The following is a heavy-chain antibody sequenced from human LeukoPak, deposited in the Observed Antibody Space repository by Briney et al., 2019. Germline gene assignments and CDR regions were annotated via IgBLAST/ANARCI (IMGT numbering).Heavy chain of an antibody. CDR2: INSDGRST. J-gene: IGHJ4*02. D-gene: IGHD4-23*01. CDR3: ARSAYPGNSVIED. V-gene: IGHV3-74*01. CDR1: GIXFSSYW. Sequence: GGSLRLSCAGSGIXFSSYWIHWVRQAPGKGRVWVSRINSDGRSTNYADSVKGRFTISRDNAKNTLYLQTNSLRAEDTAVYYCARSAYPGNSVIEDWGRGTLVTVSS.